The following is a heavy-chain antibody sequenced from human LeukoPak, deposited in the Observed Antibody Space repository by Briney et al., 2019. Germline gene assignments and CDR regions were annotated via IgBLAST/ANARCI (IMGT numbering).Heavy chain of an antibody. V-gene: IGHV3-48*03. CDR2: ISSSGSTI. CDR3: ASRYGGNAFGY. Sequence: GGSLRLSCAASGFTFSSYEMNWVRQAPGKGLEWVSSISSSGSTIYYADSVKGRFTISRDNAKNSLYLQMNSLRAEDTAVYYCASRYGGNAFGYWGQGTLVTVSS. D-gene: IGHD4-23*01. J-gene: IGHJ4*02. CDR1: GFTFSSYE.